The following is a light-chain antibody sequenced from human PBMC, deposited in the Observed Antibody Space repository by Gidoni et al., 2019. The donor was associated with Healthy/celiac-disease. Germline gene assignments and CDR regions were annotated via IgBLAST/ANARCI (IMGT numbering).Light chain of an antibody. CDR1: QSISSY. Sequence: DIQMTQSPSSLSASVGDRVTITCRASQSISSYLNWYQQKPGKAPKLLIYAASSLQSGVPSRFSGSGSGTDFTRTISSLQPEDFATYYCQQSWLTFGGGTKVEIK. CDR2: AAS. V-gene: IGKV1-39*01. J-gene: IGKJ4*01. CDR3: QQSWLT.